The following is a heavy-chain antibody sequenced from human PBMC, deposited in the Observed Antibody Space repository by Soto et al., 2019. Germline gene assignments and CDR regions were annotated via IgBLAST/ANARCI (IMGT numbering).Heavy chain of an antibody. D-gene: IGHD3-3*01. CDR2: IIPIFGTA. V-gene: IGHV1-69*13. Sequence: SVKVSCKASGGTFSSYAISWVRQAPGQGLEWMGGIIPIFGTANYAQKFQGRVTITADESTSTAYMELSSLRSEDTAVYYCARGVQPPFWSGYYFDYWGQGTLVTVSS. CDR3: ARGVQPPFWSGYYFDY. J-gene: IGHJ4*02. CDR1: GGTFSSYA.